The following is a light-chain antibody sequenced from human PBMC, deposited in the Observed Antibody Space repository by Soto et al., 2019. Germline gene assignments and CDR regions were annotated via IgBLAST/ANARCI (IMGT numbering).Light chain of an antibody. V-gene: IGLV1-44*01. CDR1: SSDVGSNT. CDR3: AAWDDSLNAYV. CDR2: SNN. J-gene: IGLJ1*01. Sequence: QSVLTQPASASGTPGQRVTISCSGSSSDVGSNTVNWYQQLPGTAPKLLIYSNNHRPSGVPDRFSGSKSGTSASLAIIGLQAEDEADYYCAAWDDSLNAYVFGTGTKVTVL.